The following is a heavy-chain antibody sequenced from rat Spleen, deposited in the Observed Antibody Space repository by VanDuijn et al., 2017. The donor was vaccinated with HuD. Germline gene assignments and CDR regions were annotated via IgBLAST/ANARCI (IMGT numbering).Heavy chain of an antibody. CDR3: AEGYGYKFDY. D-gene: IGHD1-9*01. CDR2: ISYDGSST. J-gene: IGHJ2*01. V-gene: IGHV5-29*01. CDR1: GFTFSNYG. Sequence: EVQLVESGGGLVQPGRSLKLSCAASGFTFSNYGMAWVRQAPTKGLEWVATISYDGSSTYYRDSVKGRFTISRDNAKSTLYLQMDSLRSEDTATYYCAEGYGYKFDYWGQGVMVTVSS.